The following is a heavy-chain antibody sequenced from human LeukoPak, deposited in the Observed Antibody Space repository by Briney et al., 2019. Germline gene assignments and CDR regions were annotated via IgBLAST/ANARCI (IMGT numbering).Heavy chain of an antibody. D-gene: IGHD5-18*01. CDR3: ARRAYSYGHYYYFDF. V-gene: IGHV4-59*01. J-gene: IGHJ4*02. CDR2: IYYTGSS. CDR1: GGNIGSYS. Sequence: ASETLSLTCTVSGGNIGSYSWSWIRQPPGKGLEWIGYIYYTGSSNYNPSLKSRVSISLDTSKNHFSLRLSSVTAADTAVYYCARRAYSYGHYYYFDFWGQGTLVTVSS.